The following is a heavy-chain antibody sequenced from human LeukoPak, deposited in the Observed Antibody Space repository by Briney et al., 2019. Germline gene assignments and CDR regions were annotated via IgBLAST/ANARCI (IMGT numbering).Heavy chain of an antibody. Sequence: SVTVSCKASGGTFSSYAISWVRQAPGQGLEWMGGIIPIFGTANYAQKFQGRVTITADESTSTAYMELSSLRSEDTAVYYCARDDDYSSGWARGMDVWGQGTTVTASS. CDR2: IIPIFGTA. CDR1: GGTFSSYA. V-gene: IGHV1-69*13. D-gene: IGHD6-19*01. CDR3: ARDDDYSSGWARGMDV. J-gene: IGHJ6*02.